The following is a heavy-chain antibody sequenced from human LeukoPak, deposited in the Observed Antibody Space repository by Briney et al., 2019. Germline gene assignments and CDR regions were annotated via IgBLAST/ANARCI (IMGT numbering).Heavy chain of an antibody. D-gene: IGHD1-26*01. J-gene: IGHJ4*02. Sequence: GRSLRLSCAASGFTFSSYGMHWVRQAPGKGLEWVAVIRYDGSNKYYADSVKGRFTISRDNSKNTLYLQMNSLRAEDTAVYYCAKDIANSGSYYLLNWGQGTLVTVSS. V-gene: IGHV3-30*02. CDR3: AKDIANSGSYYLLN. CDR2: IRYDGSNK. CDR1: GFTFSSYG.